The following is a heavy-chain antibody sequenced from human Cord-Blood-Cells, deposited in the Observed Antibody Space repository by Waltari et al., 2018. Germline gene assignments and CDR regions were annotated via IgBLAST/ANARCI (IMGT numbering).Heavy chain of an antibody. CDR3: AKQEGGLDRGTWWYFDL. CDR2: ISGRCGST. CDR1: GFTFSSYA. Sequence: EVQLLGSGGGLVQPGGSLRLSCAASGFTFSSYAMSWVRQAPGKGLEWVSAISGRCGSTYYADSVKGRFTISRDNAKNTLYLQMNSLRAEDTAVYYCAKQEGGLDRGTWWYFDLWGRGTLVTVSS. J-gene: IGHJ2*01. V-gene: IGHV3-23*01. D-gene: IGHD3-16*01.